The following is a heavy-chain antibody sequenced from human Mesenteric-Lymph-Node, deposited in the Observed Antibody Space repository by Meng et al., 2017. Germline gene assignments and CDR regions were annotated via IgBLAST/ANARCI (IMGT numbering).Heavy chain of an antibody. D-gene: IGHD5-18*01. Sequence: QVQLVQSGAEGKKPGASVKVYCKASGYTFTDYYMQWVRQAPGQGLEWMGRLNPNRGDTNYAQKFQGRVTMTRDTSISTAYMELSRLTSDDTAVYYCARGIVDGYGGDSWFDPWGQGPLVTVSS. CDR3: ARGIVDGYGGDSWFDP. J-gene: IGHJ5*02. CDR1: GYTFTDYY. V-gene: IGHV1-2*06. CDR2: LNPNRGDT.